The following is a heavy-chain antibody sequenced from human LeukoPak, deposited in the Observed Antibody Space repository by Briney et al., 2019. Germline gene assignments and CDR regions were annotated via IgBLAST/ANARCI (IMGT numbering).Heavy chain of an antibody. CDR1: GGSISSYY. D-gene: IGHD3-22*01. CDR2: IYYSGST. CDR3: AREYSSGYILN. V-gene: IGHV4-59*01. J-gene: IGHJ4*02. Sequence: SETLSLTCTVSGGSISSYYWSWLRQPPGKGLEGIGDIYYSGSTNYNPSLTSRVTISVDTSKNQFSLRLSSVTAADTALYYCAREYSSGYILNWGQGTLVTVSS.